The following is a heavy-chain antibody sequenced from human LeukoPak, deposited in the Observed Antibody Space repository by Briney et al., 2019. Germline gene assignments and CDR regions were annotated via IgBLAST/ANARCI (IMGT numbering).Heavy chain of an antibody. CDR3: ARSRRADYFDY. CDR1: GGSISSSSYY. V-gene: IGHV4-39*07. CDR2: IYYSGST. J-gene: IGHJ4*02. Sequence: SETLSLTCTVSGGSISSSSYYWGWIRQPPGKGLEWIGSIYYSGSTYYNPSLKSRVTISVDTSKNRFSLKLSSVTAADTAVYYCARSRRADYFDYWGQGTLVTVSS.